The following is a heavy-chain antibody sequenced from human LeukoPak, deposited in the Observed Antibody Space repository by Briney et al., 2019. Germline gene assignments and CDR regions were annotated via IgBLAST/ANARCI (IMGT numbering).Heavy chain of an antibody. D-gene: IGHD3-10*01. J-gene: IGHJ4*02. CDR1: GFTFSIYA. V-gene: IGHV3-23*01. Sequence: PGGSLKLSCAASGFTFSIYAVSWVRQAPGKGLEGVSAVSGSGGSTYYADSVRGRFTIHRDNSKHALYLQMNSLRAEDGAVYYCAKDAQGEAGVTHVDYWGQGILVTVSS. CDR3: AKDAQGEAGVTHVDY. CDR2: VSGSGGST.